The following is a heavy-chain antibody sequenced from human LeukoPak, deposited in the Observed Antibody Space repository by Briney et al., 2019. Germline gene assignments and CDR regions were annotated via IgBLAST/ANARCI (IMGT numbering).Heavy chain of an antibody. J-gene: IGHJ4*02. CDR1: GFTFSGSA. V-gene: IGHV3-73*01. D-gene: IGHD2-15*01. Sequence: GGSLRLSCAASGFTFSGSALHWVRQASGKGLEWVGRIRSTANGYATAYAASVKGRFTISRDDSKNTAYLQMDSLKTEDTAVYYCSRDSGYCSGGSCWYFDFWGQGTLVTVSA. CDR3: SRDSGYCSGGSCWYFDF. CDR2: IRSTANGYAT.